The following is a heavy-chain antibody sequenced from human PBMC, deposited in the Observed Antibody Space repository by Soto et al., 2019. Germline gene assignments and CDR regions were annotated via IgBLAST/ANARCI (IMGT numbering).Heavy chain of an antibody. CDR1: GFTFSSYW. CDR3: ARDWEEGFVVVPAANNWFDP. V-gene: IGHV3-7*01. CDR2: IKQDGSEK. Sequence: GGSLRLSCAASGFTFSSYWMSWVRQAPGKGLEWVANIKQDGSEKYYVDSVKGRFTISRDNAKNSLYLQMNSLRAEDTAVYYCARDWEEGFVVVPAANNWFDPWGQGTLVTVSS. J-gene: IGHJ5*02. D-gene: IGHD2-2*01.